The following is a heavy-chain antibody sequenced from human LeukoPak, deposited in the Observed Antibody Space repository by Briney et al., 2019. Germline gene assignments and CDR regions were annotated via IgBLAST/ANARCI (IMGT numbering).Heavy chain of an antibody. CDR2: ISSSSSYI. CDR3: AKDQDPMIVVVIPIFDY. CDR1: GFTFSSYS. J-gene: IGHJ4*02. V-gene: IGHV3-21*01. D-gene: IGHD3-22*01. Sequence: GGSLRLSCAASGFTFSSYSMNWVRQAPGKGLEWVSSISSSSSYIYYADSVKGRFTISRDNSKKTLYLQMNSLRAEDTAVYYCAKDQDPMIVVVIPIFDYWGQGTLVTVSS.